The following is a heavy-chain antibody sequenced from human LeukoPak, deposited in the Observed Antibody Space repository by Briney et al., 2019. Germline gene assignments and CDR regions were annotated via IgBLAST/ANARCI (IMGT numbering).Heavy chain of an antibody. CDR3: ARDRESESDSEGDY. CDR1: VFTFSRFW. J-gene: IGHJ4*02. CDR2: IKQGGSEI. D-gene: IGHD4-11*01. V-gene: IGHV3-7*01. Sequence: GGSLRLSCSASVFTFSRFWMSWVRQAPGEGLEYVALIKQGGSEIYHMDSVRGRFTISRDDATNSLYLQMNSLRVEDTALYYCARDRESESDSEGDYWGQGTLVTVSS.